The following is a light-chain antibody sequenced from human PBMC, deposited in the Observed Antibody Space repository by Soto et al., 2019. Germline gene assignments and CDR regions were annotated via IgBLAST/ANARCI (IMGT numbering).Light chain of an antibody. J-gene: IGLJ1*01. V-gene: IGLV2-14*01. CDR3: SSYTTGGSYV. CDR1: SSDVGGYNS. CDR2: DVS. Sequence: QSALTQPASVSGSPGLSIAISCTGTSSDVGGYNSVSWYQQHPGKAPKLMIYDVSNRPSGVSNRFSASKSGNTASLTISVLSAEDAGDYCCSSYTTGGSYVFGTGTKVTVL.